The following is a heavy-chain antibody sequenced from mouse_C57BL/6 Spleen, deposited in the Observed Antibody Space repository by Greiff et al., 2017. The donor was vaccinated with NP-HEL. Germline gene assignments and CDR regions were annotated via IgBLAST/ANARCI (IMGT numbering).Heavy chain of an antibody. V-gene: IGHV14-2*01. CDR3: ARADPDAMDD. Sequence: EVQLQQSGAELVKPGASVKLSCTASGFNIKDYYMHWVKQRTEQGLEWIGRIDPEDGETKYAPKCQGKATIPADTSSNTACLQLSSLTAADTAAYYCARADPDAMDDWGQGTAVTVSS. CDR1: GFNIKDYY. J-gene: IGHJ4*01. CDR2: IDPEDGET.